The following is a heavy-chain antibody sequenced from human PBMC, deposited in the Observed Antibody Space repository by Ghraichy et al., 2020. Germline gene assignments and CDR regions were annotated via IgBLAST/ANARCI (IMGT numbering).Heavy chain of an antibody. CDR2: ITSSSRTK. J-gene: IGHJ6*02. CDR3: ARGSTVVRFFYYDGMDV. D-gene: IGHD4-23*01. CDR1: GFNFDSYS. Sequence: LSLTCVGSGFNFDSYSMNWVRQSPGKGLEWVSYITSSSRTKSYADSVKGRFTISRDNVQNSLYLQMNSLRDEDTAVYYCARGSTVVRFFYYDGMDVWGQGTSVTVSS. V-gene: IGHV3-48*02.